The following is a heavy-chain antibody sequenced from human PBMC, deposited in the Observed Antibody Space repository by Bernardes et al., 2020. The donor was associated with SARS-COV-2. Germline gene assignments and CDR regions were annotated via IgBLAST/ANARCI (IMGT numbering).Heavy chain of an antibody. Sequence: SETLSLTCTVSGGSISSSSYYWGWIRQPPGKGLEWIGSIYYSGSTYYNPSLKSRVTISVDTSKNQFSLKLSSVTAADTAVYYCAREGGILWFGESYYMDVWGKGTTVTVSS. CDR1: GGSISSSSYY. J-gene: IGHJ6*03. CDR2: IYYSGST. CDR3: AREGGILWFGESYYMDV. V-gene: IGHV4-39*07. D-gene: IGHD3-10*01.